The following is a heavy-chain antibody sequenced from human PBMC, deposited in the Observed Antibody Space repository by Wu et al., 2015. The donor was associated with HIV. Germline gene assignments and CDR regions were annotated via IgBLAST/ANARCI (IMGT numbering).Heavy chain of an antibody. CDR3: ANLLRRAYDSGSQQQIVFDP. V-gene: IGHV1-18*01. Sequence: QLVQSGAELKKPGASMTVSCKTSGDTFNTYGFTWVRQAPGQGLEWMGWINDKGLTNYAQKFQGRVTMTTDTSTNTAYLQLTSLTSDDTAIYFCANLLRRAYDSGSQQQIVFDPWGQGTLVSSPQ. CDR2: INDKGLT. D-gene: IGHD3-10*01. J-gene: IGHJ5*02. CDR1: GDTFNTYG.